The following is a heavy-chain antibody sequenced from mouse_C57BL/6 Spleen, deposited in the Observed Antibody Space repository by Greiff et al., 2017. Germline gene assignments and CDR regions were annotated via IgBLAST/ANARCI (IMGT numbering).Heavy chain of an antibody. CDR2: IYPGSGNT. V-gene: IGHV1-66*01. Sequence: QVQLQQSGPELVKPGASVKISCKASGYSFTSYYIHWVKQRPGQGLEWIGWIYPGSGNTKYNEKFKGKATLTADTSSSTAYMQLSSLTSEDSAVYYCAREDYGNYAMDYWGQGTSVTVSS. D-gene: IGHD1-1*01. J-gene: IGHJ4*01. CDR3: AREDYGNYAMDY. CDR1: GYSFTSYY.